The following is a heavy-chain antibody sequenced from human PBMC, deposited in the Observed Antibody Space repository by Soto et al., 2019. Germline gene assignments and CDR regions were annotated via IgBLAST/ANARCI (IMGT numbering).Heavy chain of an antibody. CDR3: ARDPPLYCSGGSCSNGFDP. J-gene: IGHJ5*02. V-gene: IGHV1-18*01. D-gene: IGHD2-15*01. CDR2: ISAYNGNT. CDR1: GYTFTSYG. Sequence: QVQLVQSGAEVKKPGASVKVSCKASGYTFTSYGISWVRQAPGQGLEWMGWISAYNGNTNYAQKLQGRVTMTTDTPTSTAYRELRSLRSDDTAVYYCARDPPLYCSGGSCSNGFDPWGQGTLVTVSS.